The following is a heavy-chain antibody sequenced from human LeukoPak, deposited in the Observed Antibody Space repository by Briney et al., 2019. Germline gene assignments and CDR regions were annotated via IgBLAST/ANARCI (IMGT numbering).Heavy chain of an antibody. CDR2: INSDGSST. V-gene: IGHV3-74*01. D-gene: IGHD6-19*01. Sequence: GGSLRLSCAASGFTFSSYWMHWVRQAPGKGLVWVSRINSDGSSTSYADYVKGRFTISRDNAKNTLYLQMNSLRAEDTAVYYCARAAHSSGWYAHSDYWGQGTLVTVSS. CDR1: GFTFSSYW. CDR3: ARAAHSSGWYAHSDY. J-gene: IGHJ4*02.